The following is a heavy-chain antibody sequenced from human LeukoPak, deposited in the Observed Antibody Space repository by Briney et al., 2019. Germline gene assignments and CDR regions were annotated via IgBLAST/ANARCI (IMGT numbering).Heavy chain of an antibody. J-gene: IGHJ4*02. CDR2: ISSSGTYI. V-gene: IGHV3-21*01. CDR1: GFTLSSYR. CDR3: ARHSLQQWSMYYFDY. D-gene: IGHD5-18*01. Sequence: GGSLRLSCAASGFTLSSYRMNWVRQAPGKGLEWVSSISSSGTYIYYADSVKGRFTISRDNTKNSLYLQMSSLRAEDTAIYYCARHSLQQWSMYYFDYWGQGTLVTVSS.